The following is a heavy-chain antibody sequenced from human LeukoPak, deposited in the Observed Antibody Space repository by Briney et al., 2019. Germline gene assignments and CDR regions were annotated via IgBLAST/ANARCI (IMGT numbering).Heavy chain of an antibody. CDR1: GFTFSSYS. CDR3: AREGRRSIVVVPAAIGHDAFDI. V-gene: IGHV3-21*01. CDR2: ISSSSSYI. Sequence: GGSLRLSCAASGFTFSSYSMNWVRQAPGKGLEWVSSISSSSSYIYYADSVKGRFAISRDNAKNSLYLQMNSLRAEDAAVYYCAREGRRSIVVVPAAIGHDAFDIWGQGTMVTVSS. D-gene: IGHD2-2*02. J-gene: IGHJ3*02.